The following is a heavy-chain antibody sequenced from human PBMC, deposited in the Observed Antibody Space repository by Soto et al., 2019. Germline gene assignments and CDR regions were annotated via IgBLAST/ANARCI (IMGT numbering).Heavy chain of an antibody. Sequence: SETLSLTCTVSGSSISSSSYSWGWIRQPPGKGLEWIGSSYYGGSTYYYPSLKSRVTISVDTSNNQFSLKLSSVTAADTAVYYCQGGGIYYYYGMDVWGQGTTVTVSS. V-gene: IGHV4-39*01. CDR1: GSSISSSSYS. J-gene: IGHJ6*02. CDR3: QGGGIYYYYGMDV. CDR2: SYYGGST. D-gene: IGHD3-16*01.